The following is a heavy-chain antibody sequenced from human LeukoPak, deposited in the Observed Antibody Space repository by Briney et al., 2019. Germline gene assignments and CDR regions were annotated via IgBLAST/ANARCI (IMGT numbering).Heavy chain of an antibody. V-gene: IGHV4-61*02. CDR2: IYTSGST. J-gene: IGHJ6*03. CDR3: ARLKCSSTSCFYYYYMDV. CDR1: GGSISSGSYY. D-gene: IGHD2-2*01. Sequence: PSQTLSLTCTVSGGSISSGSYYWSWIRQPAGKGLEWIGRIYTSGSTNYNPSLKSRVTISVNTSKNQFSQKLNSVTAADSAVYYCARLKCSSTSCFYYYYMDVWGKGTTVTISS.